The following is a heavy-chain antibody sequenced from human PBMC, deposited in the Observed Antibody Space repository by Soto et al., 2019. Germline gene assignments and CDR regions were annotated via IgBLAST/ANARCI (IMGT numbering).Heavy chain of an antibody. V-gene: IGHV1-69*12. CDR3: ARTYHYDSLGKAYCYDGMDV. Sequence: QVQLVQSGAEVKQPGSSVKVSCKASGGTFDNYAITWVRQAPGQGLEWMAGIIPMLDSANYAEKFQDRVTSPAEDSTSKVYLEVSRVGFEDTAVYYCARTYHYDSLGKAYCYDGMDVWGQGTTVTVSS. CDR2: IIPMLDSA. J-gene: IGHJ6*02. CDR1: GGTFDNYA. D-gene: IGHD3-22*01.